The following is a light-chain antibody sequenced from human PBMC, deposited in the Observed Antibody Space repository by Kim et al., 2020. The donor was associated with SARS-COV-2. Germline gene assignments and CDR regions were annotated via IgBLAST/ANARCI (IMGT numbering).Light chain of an antibody. CDR1: KLGDIY. V-gene: IGLV3-1*01. CDR3: QAWDSSTFWV. CDR2: QDS. J-gene: IGLJ3*02. Sequence: VAPGQTASITCSGDKLGDIYACWYRQKPGQSPVLVIYQDSKRPSGIPERFSGSNSGNTATLTISGTQAMDEADYYCQAWDSSTFWVFGGGTQLTVL.